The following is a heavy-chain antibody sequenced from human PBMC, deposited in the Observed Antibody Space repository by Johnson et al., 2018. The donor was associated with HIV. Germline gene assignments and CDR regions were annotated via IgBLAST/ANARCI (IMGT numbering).Heavy chain of an antibody. CDR3: AKDRGTGIARDAFDI. J-gene: IGHJ3*02. CDR1: GFTFSNAW. V-gene: IGHV3-15*01. CDR2: IKSKTDGGTT. D-gene: IGHD6-13*01. Sequence: VQLVESGGGLVQPGGSLRLSCAASGFTFSNAWMSWVRQAPGKGLEWVGRIKSKTDGGTTDYAAPVKGRFTISRDNSKNTLYLQMNSLRAEDTAVYYCAKDRGTGIARDAFDIWGQGTMVTVSS.